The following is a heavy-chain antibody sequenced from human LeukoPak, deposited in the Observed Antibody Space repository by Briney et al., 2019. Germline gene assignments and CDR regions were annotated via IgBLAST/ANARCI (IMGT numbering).Heavy chain of an antibody. CDR2: VIGSGKST. D-gene: IGHD3-22*01. V-gene: IGHV3-23*01. CDR3: TRSHVDGGYYYHQY. CDR1: GFTFNTYA. J-gene: IGHJ4*02. Sequence: PGGSLRLSCAASGFTFNTYAMSWVRQAPGKGLEWVSGVIGSGKSTFYADSVKGRFTISRDNSRNTLYLQMNSLRVEDTAVYYCTRSHVDGGYYYHQYWGQGTLVTVSS.